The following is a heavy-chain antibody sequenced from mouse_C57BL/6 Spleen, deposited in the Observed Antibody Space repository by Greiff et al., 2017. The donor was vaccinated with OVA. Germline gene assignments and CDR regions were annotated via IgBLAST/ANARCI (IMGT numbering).Heavy chain of an antibody. CDR1: GYTFTSYW. D-gene: IGHD1-1*01. CDR3: AGGNYYGDYYAMDY. Sequence: QVQLQQPGAELVKPGASVKLSCKASGYTFTSYWMHWVKQRPGQGLEWIGMIHPNSGSTNYNEKFKSKATLTVDKSSSTAYMQLSSLTSEDSAVYYCAGGNYYGDYYAMDYWGQGTSVTVSS. CDR2: IHPNSGST. J-gene: IGHJ4*01. V-gene: IGHV1-64*01.